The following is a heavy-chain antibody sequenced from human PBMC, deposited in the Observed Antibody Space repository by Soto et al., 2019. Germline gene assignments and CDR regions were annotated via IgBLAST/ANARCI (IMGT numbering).Heavy chain of an antibody. CDR3: EKDSGYSYGYGYFDY. D-gene: IGHD5-18*01. J-gene: IGHJ4*02. CDR2: ISYDGSNK. V-gene: IGHV3-30*18. CDR1: GFTFSSYG. Sequence: GGSLRLSCAASGFTFSSYGMHWVRQAPGKGLEWVAVISYDGSNKYYADSVKGRFTISRDNSKNTLYLQMNSLRAEDTAVYYCEKDSGYSYGYGYFDYWGQGTLVTVSS.